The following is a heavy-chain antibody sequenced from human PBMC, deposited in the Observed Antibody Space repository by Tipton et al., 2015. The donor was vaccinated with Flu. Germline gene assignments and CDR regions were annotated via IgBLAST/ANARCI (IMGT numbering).Heavy chain of an antibody. J-gene: IGHJ1*01. D-gene: IGHD3-10*01. CDR2: IYYSGST. Sequence: TLSLTCTVSGGSISSSDYYWGWIRQPPGKGLDWIGTIYYSGSTYYKPYLKSRVTISLDTSKNQFSLKLTSVTAADTAVYYCASYGSGRGYFQHWGQGTLVIVSS. CDR1: GGSISSSDYY. V-gene: IGHV4-39*07. CDR3: ASYGSGRGYFQH.